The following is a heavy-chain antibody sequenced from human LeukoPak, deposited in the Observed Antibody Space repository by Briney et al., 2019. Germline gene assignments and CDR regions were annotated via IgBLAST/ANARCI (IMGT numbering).Heavy chain of an antibody. V-gene: IGHV4-59*12. D-gene: IGHD3-9*01. CDR3: GRAMTYYDILTGYLGGNYFDY. Sequence: SETLSLTCTVSGGSITSYYWSWIRQPPGKGVEWIGYIYYSGSTNYNPSLKSRVTISVDKSKNQFPPKLSSVTAADSSVYYCGRAMTYYDILTGYLGGNYFDYWGQGTLVTVSS. CDR1: GGSITSYY. J-gene: IGHJ4*02. CDR2: IYYSGST.